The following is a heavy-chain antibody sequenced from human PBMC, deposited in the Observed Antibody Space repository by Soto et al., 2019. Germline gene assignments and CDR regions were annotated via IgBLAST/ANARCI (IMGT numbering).Heavy chain of an antibody. Sequence: PGGSLRLSCVGSEFTFSNYEMNWVRQAPGKGLEWVSYISYTGSTIYYADSVRGRFTISRDNSKNSLYLQMNSLRAEDTAVYYCAKTYDFWTQDYWGQGTLVTVSS. J-gene: IGHJ4*02. CDR1: EFTFSNYE. V-gene: IGHV3-48*03. CDR3: AKTYDFWTQDY. D-gene: IGHD3-3*01. CDR2: ISYTGSTI.